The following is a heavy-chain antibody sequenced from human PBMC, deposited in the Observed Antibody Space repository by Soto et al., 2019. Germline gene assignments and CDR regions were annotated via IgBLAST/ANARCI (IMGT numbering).Heavy chain of an antibody. CDR3: ARDREAAASAFDY. Sequence: GGSLRLSCAASGFTFSSYAMHWVRQAPGKGPEWVAVISYDGSNKYYADSVKGRFTISRDNSKNTLYLQMNSLRAEDTAVYYCARDREAAASAFDYWGQGTLVTVSS. CDR2: ISYDGSNK. D-gene: IGHD6-13*01. V-gene: IGHV3-30-3*01. CDR1: GFTFSSYA. J-gene: IGHJ4*02.